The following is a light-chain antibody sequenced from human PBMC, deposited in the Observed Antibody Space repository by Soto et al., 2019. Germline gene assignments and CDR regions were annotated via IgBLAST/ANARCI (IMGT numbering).Light chain of an antibody. CDR2: DAS. V-gene: IGKV1-5*01. J-gene: IGKJ1*01. CDR3: QQYNSDPWT. CDR1: QSISTW. Sequence: DIQMTQSPSTLSASVGDRVTITCRASQSISTWLAWYQQTPGKAPKLLIYDASTLESGVPSTFSGSGSGTEFTLTISSLQPDDFATYYGQQYNSDPWTFGQGTKVDIK.